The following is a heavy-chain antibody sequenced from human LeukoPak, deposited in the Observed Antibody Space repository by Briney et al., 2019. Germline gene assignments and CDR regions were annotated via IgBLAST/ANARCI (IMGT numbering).Heavy chain of an antibody. CDR1: GFTFSSYG. V-gene: IGHV3-30*02. J-gene: IGHJ4*02. CDR3: ARDYDSSGYTRSVGGY. Sequence: GGSLRLSCAASGFTFSSYGMHWVRQAPGKGLEWVAFIRYDGSNKYYADSVKGRFTISRDNSKNTLYLQMNSLRAEDTAVYYCARDYDSSGYTRSVGGYWGQGGLVTVSS. CDR2: IRYDGSNK. D-gene: IGHD3-22*01.